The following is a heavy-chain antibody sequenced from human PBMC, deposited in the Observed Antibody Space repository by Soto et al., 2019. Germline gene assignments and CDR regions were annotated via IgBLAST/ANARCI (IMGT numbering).Heavy chain of an antibody. D-gene: IGHD2-8*01. J-gene: IGHJ6*02. CDR2: IIPIFDTS. CDR3: ARGTITDLYSYRMDV. Sequence: QVQLVQSGTEVKKPGSSGKVSCKASGGAFNSFSISWVRQAPGQGLEWMGGIIPIFDTSYYTQKFQGRISITADESTSTAYMALSRLRSEDTAVYYCARGTITDLYSYRMDVWGQGTTVTVSS. CDR1: GGAFNSFS. V-gene: IGHV1-69*01.